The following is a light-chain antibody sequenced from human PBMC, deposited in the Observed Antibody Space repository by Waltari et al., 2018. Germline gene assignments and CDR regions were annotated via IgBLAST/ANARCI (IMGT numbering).Light chain of an antibody. CDR2: EVT. CDR1: SSYVGGFNY. V-gene: IGLV2-8*01. J-gene: IGLJ3*02. Sequence: QSALTQPPSASGSPGPSVTISCTGTSSYVGGFNYVSWYQQNPGKVPKLMIYEVTKRPSGVPDRFSGSKSGNTASLTVSGLQTEDEADYYCSSYAGGSWVFGGGTKLTVL. CDR3: SSYAGGSWV.